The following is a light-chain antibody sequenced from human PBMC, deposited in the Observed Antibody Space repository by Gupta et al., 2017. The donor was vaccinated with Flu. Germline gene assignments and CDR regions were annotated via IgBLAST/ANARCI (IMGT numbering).Light chain of an antibody. CDR3: QVWDTTTDSHV. CDR2: QDT. CDR1: RLGDQF. V-gene: IGLV3-1*01. J-gene: IGLJ1*01. Sequence: SYELTQPPSVSVSPGQTASITCPGDRLGDQFACWYQQRPGQAPLLIIYQDTRRPSGIPDRFSGSNSGTTATLTIRGAQTGDEADYYCQVWDTTTDSHVFGSGTRLTVL.